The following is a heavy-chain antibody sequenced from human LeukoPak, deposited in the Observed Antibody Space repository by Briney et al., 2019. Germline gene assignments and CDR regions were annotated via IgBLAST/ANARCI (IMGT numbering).Heavy chain of an antibody. CDR2: IYSGGST. Sequence: GGSLRLSCAASGFTFSSYAMSWVRQAPGKGLEWVSVIYSGGSTYYADSVKGRFTISRDNSKNTLYLQMNSLRAEDTAVYYCARATPKHYSYGIFDYWGQGTLVTVSS. J-gene: IGHJ4*02. CDR3: ARATPKHYSYGIFDY. CDR1: GFTFSSYA. V-gene: IGHV3-53*01. D-gene: IGHD5-18*01.